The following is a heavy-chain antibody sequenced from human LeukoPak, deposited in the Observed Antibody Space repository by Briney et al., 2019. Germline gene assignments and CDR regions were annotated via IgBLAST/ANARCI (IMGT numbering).Heavy chain of an antibody. CDR2: INNSGST. D-gene: IGHD3-9*01. Sequence: SETLSLTCAVYGASFSGYYWSWIRQPPGKGLKWIGEINNSGSTNYNPSLKSRVTISVDTSKNQFSLKLSSVTAADTAVYYCARGPPLRYFDWLLCDYWGQGTLVTVSS. CDR3: ARGPPLRYFDWLLCDY. V-gene: IGHV4-34*01. J-gene: IGHJ4*02. CDR1: GASFSGYY.